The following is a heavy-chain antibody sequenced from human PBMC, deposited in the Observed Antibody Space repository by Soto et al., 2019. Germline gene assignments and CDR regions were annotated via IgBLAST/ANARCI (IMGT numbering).Heavy chain of an antibody. V-gene: IGHV3-21*06. J-gene: IGHJ4*02. CDR1: GFTFTRYS. CDR2: ISSTTNYI. CDR3: ARESEDLTSTFDY. Sequence: PGGSLRLSCAAYGFTFTRYSMNWVRQAPGKGLEWVSSISSTTNYIYYGDSMKGRFAISRDNAKNSLYLEMNSLRAEDTAVYYCARESEDLTSTFDYWGQGTLVTVS.